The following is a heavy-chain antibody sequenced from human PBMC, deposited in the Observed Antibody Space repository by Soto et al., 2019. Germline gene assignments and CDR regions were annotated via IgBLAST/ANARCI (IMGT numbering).Heavy chain of an antibody. CDR1: GFTFSSYG. CDR3: ARGYCSSTSCFNWFDP. D-gene: IGHD2-2*01. Sequence: QVQLVESGGGVVQPGRSLRLSCAASGFTFSSYGMHWVRQAPGKGLEWVAVIWYDGSNKYYADSVKGRFTISRDNSKNSMYRQMNSVRAEDTAVYYCARGYCSSTSCFNWFDPWGQGTLVTFSS. J-gene: IGHJ5*02. CDR2: IWYDGSNK. V-gene: IGHV3-33*01.